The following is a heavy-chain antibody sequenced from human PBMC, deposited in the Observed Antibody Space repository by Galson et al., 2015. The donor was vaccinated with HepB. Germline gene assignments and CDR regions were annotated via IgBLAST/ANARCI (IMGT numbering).Heavy chain of an antibody. D-gene: IGHD3-3*01. CDR3: ARAWDNDFWSGYYGLGPGGNWFDP. CDR1: GYTFTSYD. Sequence: SVKVSCKASGYTFTSYDINWVRQATGQGLEWMGWMNPNSGNTGYAQKFQGRVTMTRNTSISTAYMELSSLRSEDTAVYYCARAWDNDFWSGYYGLGPGGNWFDPWGQGTLVTVSS. CDR2: MNPNSGNT. J-gene: IGHJ5*02. V-gene: IGHV1-8*01.